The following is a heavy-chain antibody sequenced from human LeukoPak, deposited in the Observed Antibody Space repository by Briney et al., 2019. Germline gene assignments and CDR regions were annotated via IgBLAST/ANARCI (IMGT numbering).Heavy chain of an antibody. CDR2: IYTSGST. J-gene: IGHJ5*02. Sequence: PSETLSLTCTVSGGSISSYYWSWIRQPAGKGLEWIGRIYTSGSTNYNPSLKSRVTMSVDTSKNQFSLKLSSVTAADTAVYYCARGIVVVPAAIDWYVGWFDPWGQGTLVTVSS. V-gene: IGHV4-4*07. D-gene: IGHD2-2*01. CDR3: ARGIVVVPAAIDWYVGWFDP. CDR1: GGSISSYY.